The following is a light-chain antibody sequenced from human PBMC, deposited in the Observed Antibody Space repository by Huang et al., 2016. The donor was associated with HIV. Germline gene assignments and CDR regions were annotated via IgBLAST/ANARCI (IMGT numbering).Light chain of an antibody. Sequence: EIVMTQSPDTLSVSPGEGATLSCRASQSVRDKLDWYQQKPGQAPRLLLHATSTRAAGVPARFSGSGSGTEFTLTISSLQSEDCGVYYCQQYESWPPLTFGGGTKVEIK. CDR1: QSVRDK. J-gene: IGKJ4*01. CDR2: ATS. CDR3: QQYESWPPLT. V-gene: IGKV3-15*01.